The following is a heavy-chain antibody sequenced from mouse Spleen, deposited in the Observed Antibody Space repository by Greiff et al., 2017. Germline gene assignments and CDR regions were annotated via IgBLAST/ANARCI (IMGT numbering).Heavy chain of an antibody. CDR2: INPNNGGT. J-gene: IGHJ3*01. CDR1: GYTFTDYN. CDR3: ARSGDHRYDDIAY. D-gene: IGHD2-14*01. Sequence: EVQLQQSGPELVKPGASVKMSCKASGYTFTDYNMHWVKQSHGKSLEWIGYINPNNGGTSYNQKFKGKATLTVNKSSSTAYMELRSLTSEDSAVYYCARSGDHRYDDIAYWGQGTLVTVSA. V-gene: IGHV1-22*01.